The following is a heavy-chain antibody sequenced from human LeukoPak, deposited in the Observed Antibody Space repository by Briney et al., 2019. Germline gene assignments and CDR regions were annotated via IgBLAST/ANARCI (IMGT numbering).Heavy chain of an antibody. J-gene: IGHJ4*02. D-gene: IGHD1-14*01. CDR1: GFTFRSYS. CDR2: ISSISSYT. V-gene: IGHV3-21*01. CDR3: AVQPGYFDY. Sequence: PGGSLRLSCAASGFTFRSYSMSWVRQAPGKGLEWVSSISSISSYTYYADSEKGRFTISRNNAKNSLYLQMNSLRAEDTAVYYCAVQPGYFDYWGPGTLVTVSS.